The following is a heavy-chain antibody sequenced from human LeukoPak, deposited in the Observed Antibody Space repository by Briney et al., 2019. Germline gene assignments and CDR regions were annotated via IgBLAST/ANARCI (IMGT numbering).Heavy chain of an antibody. D-gene: IGHD3-22*01. J-gene: IGHJ4*02. Sequence: PSETLSLTCTVSGGSIGSSSYYWAWIRQPPGKGLEWIGSMYHRGSTYYNPSLKSRVTISVDTSKNQFSLKLSSVTAADTAVYYCARHADSSGYYFFDYWGQGTLVTVSS. V-gene: IGHV4-39*01. CDR2: MYHRGST. CDR1: GGSIGSSSYY. CDR3: ARHADSSGYYFFDY.